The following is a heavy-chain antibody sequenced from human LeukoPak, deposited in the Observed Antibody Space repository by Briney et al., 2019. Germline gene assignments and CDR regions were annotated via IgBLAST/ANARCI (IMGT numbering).Heavy chain of an antibody. CDR2: IRSKANSYAT. V-gene: IGHV3-73*01. CDR1: GFTFSGSA. CDR3: TRTRDGYNAWIFDY. J-gene: IGHJ4*02. Sequence: PGGSLRLSCAASGFTFSGSAMHWVRQASGKGLECVGRIRSKANSYATAYAASVKGRFTISRDDSKNTAYLQMNSLKTEDTAVYYCTRTRDGYNAWIFDYWGQGTLVTVSS. D-gene: IGHD5-24*01.